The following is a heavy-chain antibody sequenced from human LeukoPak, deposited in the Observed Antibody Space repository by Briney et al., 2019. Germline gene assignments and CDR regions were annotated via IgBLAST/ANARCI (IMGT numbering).Heavy chain of an antibody. V-gene: IGHV1-69*10. J-gene: IGHJ4*02. CDR3: ARENGYSGCDCVFDY. CDR1: GGTFSSYT. CDR2: IIPILGVA. Sequence: SVKVSCEASGGTFSSYTISWVRQAPGQGLGWGGGIIPILGVAHYAQTFQGRVTITADKSTSTDYMELSSLRSEDTAGDYCARENGYSGCDCVFDYWGQGTLVTVSS. D-gene: IGHD5-12*01.